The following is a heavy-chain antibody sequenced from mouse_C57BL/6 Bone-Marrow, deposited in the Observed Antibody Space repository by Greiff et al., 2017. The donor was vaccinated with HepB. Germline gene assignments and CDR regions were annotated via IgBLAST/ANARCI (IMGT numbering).Heavy chain of an antibody. CDR2: INPNNGGT. V-gene: IGHV1-26*01. CDR3: ARTTVVGRIAY. CDR1: GYTFTDYY. J-gene: IGHJ3*01. D-gene: IGHD1-1*01. Sequence: EVQLQQSGPELVKPGASVKISCKASGYTFTDYYMNWVKQSHGKSLEWIGDINPNNGGTSYNQKFKGKATLTVDKSSSTAYMELRSLTSEDSAVYYCARTTVVGRIAYWGQGTLVTVSA.